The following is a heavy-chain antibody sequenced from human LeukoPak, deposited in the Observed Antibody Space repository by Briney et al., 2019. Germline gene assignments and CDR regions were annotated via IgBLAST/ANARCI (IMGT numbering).Heavy chain of an antibody. V-gene: IGHV1-18*01. D-gene: IGHD3-10*01. CDR2: ISTYSGST. Sequence: ASVKVSCKASGYTFTSYGISWVRQAPGQGLEWMGWISTYSGSTNYAQKFQGRVTMTTDTSTSTAYMELRSLRSDDTAVFYCARGYYYASASNFTDDFWGPGTLVTVSS. CDR1: GYTFTSYG. J-gene: IGHJ4*02. CDR3: ARGYYYASASNFTDDF.